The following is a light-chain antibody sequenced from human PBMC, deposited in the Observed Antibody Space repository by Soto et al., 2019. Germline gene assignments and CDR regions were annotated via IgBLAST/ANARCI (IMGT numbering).Light chain of an antibody. Sequence: VLTQSPGTLSLSSGVRVTLSCRASQSVSSSYLAWYQQKPGQAPRLLIYGASSRATGIPDRFSGSGSGSDFTLSISRLEPEDFAVYYCQQYGSSPYTFGQGTKPEIK. J-gene: IGKJ2*01. V-gene: IGKV3-20*01. CDR3: QQYGSSPYT. CDR2: GAS. CDR1: QSVSSSY.